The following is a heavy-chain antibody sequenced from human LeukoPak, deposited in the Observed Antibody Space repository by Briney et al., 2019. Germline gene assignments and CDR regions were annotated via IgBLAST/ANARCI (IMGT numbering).Heavy chain of an antibody. CDR1: GFTFSSYG. J-gene: IGHJ4*02. Sequence: GRSLRLSCAASGFTFSSYGMHWVRQAPGKGPEWVAVIWYDGSKKYYIDFAEGRFTISRDNSRNTLYLQMNSLRAEDTAVYYCARYYSHTSAWSEGGLDQWGQGTLVTVSS. D-gene: IGHD6-19*01. V-gene: IGHV3-33*01. CDR2: IWYDGSKK. CDR3: ARYYSHTSAWSEGGLDQ.